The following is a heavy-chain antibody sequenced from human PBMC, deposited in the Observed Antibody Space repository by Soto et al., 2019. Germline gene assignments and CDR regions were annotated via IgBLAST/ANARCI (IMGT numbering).Heavy chain of an antibody. Sequence: EVQLLESGGGLVQPEGSLRLSCAASGFTFSSHAMSWVRQAPGKGLEWVSAISYSGSNTYYTDSVKGRFTISRDNSKNTLYLQMNSLRVADTAIYYCAKRFTLFGEVKLSPDFDYWGQGTLVTVSS. CDR3: AKRFTLFGEVKLSPDFDY. D-gene: IGHD3-3*01. V-gene: IGHV3-23*01. CDR2: ISYSGSNT. CDR1: GFTFSSHA. J-gene: IGHJ4*02.